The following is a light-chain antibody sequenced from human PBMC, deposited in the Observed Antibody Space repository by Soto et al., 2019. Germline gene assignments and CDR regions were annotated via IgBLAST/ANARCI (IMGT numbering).Light chain of an antibody. CDR1: QSVSSNY. Sequence: EIVLTQSPGTLSLSPGERATLSCRASQSVSSNYLAWYQQKPGQAPRPLIYGASSRATGIPDRVSGSGAGTDFTLTISRLESEDFEVYYCQQYGSSPWTFGQGTKVEIK. CDR2: GAS. J-gene: IGKJ1*01. V-gene: IGKV3-20*01. CDR3: QQYGSSPWT.